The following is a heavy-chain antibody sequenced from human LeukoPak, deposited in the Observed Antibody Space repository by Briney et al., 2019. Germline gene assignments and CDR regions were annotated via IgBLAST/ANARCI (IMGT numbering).Heavy chain of an antibody. CDR1: GGSISSYY. V-gene: IGHV4-59*01. CDR3: ARVLRDFWSGYYTDSLFDY. J-gene: IGHJ4*02. D-gene: IGHD3-3*01. Sequence: SETLSLTCTVSGGSISSYYLSWIRQPQGKGLEWIGYIYYSGSTNYNPSLKSRVTISVDTSKNQFSLKLSSVTAADTAVYYCARVLRDFWSGYYTDSLFDYWGKGTLVTVSS. CDR2: IYYSGST.